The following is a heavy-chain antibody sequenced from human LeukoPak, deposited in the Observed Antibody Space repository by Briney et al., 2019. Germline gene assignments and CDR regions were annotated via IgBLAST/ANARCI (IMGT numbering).Heavy chain of an antibody. V-gene: IGHV3-74*01. D-gene: IGHD6-19*01. CDR1: GFTFSKDW. CDR2: INTDGTVT. J-gene: IGHJ4*02. CDR3: ATKQWLAPPPDS. Sequence: GGSLRLSCAASGFTFSKDWMLWVRQAPGKGLESVSRINTDGTVTTYADSVKGRFTVSRDNADNTMFLKMNSVRDEDTAVYYCATKQWLAPPPDSWGQGTPVTVSS.